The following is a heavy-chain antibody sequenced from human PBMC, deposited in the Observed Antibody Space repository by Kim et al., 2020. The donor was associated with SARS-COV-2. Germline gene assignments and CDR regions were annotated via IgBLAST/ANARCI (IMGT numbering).Heavy chain of an antibody. CDR3: AKDEYSHYDILTGYPRV. CDR2: ISGSGGST. Sequence: GGSLRLSCAASGFTFSSYAMSWVRQAPGKGLEWVSAISGSGGSTYYTDSVKGRFTISRDNSKNTLYLQMNSLRAEDTAVYYCAKDEYSHYDILTGYPRVWGQGTLVTVSS. D-gene: IGHD3-9*01. J-gene: IGHJ4*02. CDR1: GFTFSSYA. V-gene: IGHV3-23*01.